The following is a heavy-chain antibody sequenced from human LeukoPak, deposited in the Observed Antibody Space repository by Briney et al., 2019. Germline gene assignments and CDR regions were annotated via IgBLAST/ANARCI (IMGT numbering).Heavy chain of an antibody. CDR1: GFTFGDYC. J-gene: IGHJ4*02. CDR3: ARDRGGYSGSYNFMDY. CDR2: IRSTGTI. Sequence: PGGSLRLSCAASGFTFGDYCMTWIRQAPGKGLEWVSYIRSTGTIYYADSVKGRFTISRDNAKNSLYLQMNSLRAEDTAVYYCARDRGGYSGSYNFMDYWGQGTLVTVSS. V-gene: IGHV3-69-1*01. D-gene: IGHD1-26*01.